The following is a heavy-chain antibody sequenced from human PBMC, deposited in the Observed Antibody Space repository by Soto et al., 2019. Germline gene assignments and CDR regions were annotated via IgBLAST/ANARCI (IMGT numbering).Heavy chain of an antibody. V-gene: IGHV1-69*13. CDR2: IIPIFGTA. D-gene: IGHD2-15*01. J-gene: IGHJ4*02. CDR1: GGTFSSYA. Sequence: GASVKVSCKASGGTFSSYAISWVRQAPGQGLEWMGGIIPIFGTANYAQKFQGRVTITADESTSTAYMELSSLRSEDTAVYYCARDFGPVVTRGYFDYWSQGTLVTVSS. CDR3: ARDFGPVVTRGYFDY.